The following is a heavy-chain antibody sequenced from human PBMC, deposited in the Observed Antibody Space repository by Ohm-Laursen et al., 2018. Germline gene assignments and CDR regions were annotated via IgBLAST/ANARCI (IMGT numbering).Heavy chain of an antibody. D-gene: IGHD3-16*01. CDR2: MSDSGTH. CDR3: ARLGATVVTADPFDI. J-gene: IGHJ3*02. V-gene: IGHV4-61*03. CDR1: GGPVSSETSY. Sequence: SETLSLTCVVSGGPVSSETSYWSWIRQPPGKGLEWIGYMSDSGTHEYNPSLKSRVTLVVDASKNHFSLKLISVTAADTAVYYCARLGATVVTADPFDIWGQGTLVTVSS.